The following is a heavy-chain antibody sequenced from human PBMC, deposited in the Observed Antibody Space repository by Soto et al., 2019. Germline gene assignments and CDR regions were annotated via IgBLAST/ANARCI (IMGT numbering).Heavy chain of an antibody. V-gene: IGHV1-46*01. CDR1: GYTFTSYY. Sequence: ASMKVSCNASGYTFTSYYMHWVRQAPGQGLEWMGIINPTVGSTSYAQKFQGRVTMTRDTSTSTVYMELSSLRSEDTAVYYCAREVGATGFDDWGQGTLLTVSS. D-gene: IGHD1-26*01. CDR3: AREVGATGFDD. J-gene: IGHJ4*02. CDR2: INPTVGST.